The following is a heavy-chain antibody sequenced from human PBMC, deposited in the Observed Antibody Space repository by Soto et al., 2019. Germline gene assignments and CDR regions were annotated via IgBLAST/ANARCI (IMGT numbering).Heavy chain of an antibody. CDR2: IYPGDSDT. V-gene: IGHV5-51*01. J-gene: IGHJ6*02. CDR1: GYTFTNYW. CDR3: AASIFYYGMDV. Sequence: PGESLKISCNGSGYTFTNYWIGWVRQMPGKGLEWMGIIYPGDSDTKYNPSFQGQVTISADKSITTTYLQWSSLKASDTAIYYCAASIFYYGMDVWGQGTTVTVYS.